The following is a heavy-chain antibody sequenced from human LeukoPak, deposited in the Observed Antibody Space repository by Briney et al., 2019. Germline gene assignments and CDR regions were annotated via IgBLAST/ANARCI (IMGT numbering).Heavy chain of an antibody. Sequence: ASVKVSCKASGYTFTGHYMHWVRQAPGQGLEWMGRTNPNSGGTNYAQKFQGRVTMTRDTSISTAYMELSRLRSDDTAVYYCARDSSMYYYGSGSSPWGQGTLVTVSS. CDR1: GYTFTGHY. CDR2: TNPNSGGT. D-gene: IGHD3-10*01. J-gene: IGHJ5*02. CDR3: ARDSSMYYYGSGSSP. V-gene: IGHV1-2*06.